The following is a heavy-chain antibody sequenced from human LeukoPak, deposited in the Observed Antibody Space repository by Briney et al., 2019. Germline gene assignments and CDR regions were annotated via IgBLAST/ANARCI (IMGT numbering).Heavy chain of an antibody. Sequence: SETLSLTCTVSGGSISSSSYYWGWIRQPPGEGLEWIGSIYYSGSTYYNPSLKSRVTISVDTSKNQFSLKLSSVTAADTAVYYCARLYYYDSSGYFPWGQGTLVTVSS. CDR3: ARLYYYDSSGYFP. V-gene: IGHV4-39*01. CDR1: GGSISSSSYY. CDR2: IYYSGST. J-gene: IGHJ5*02. D-gene: IGHD3-22*01.